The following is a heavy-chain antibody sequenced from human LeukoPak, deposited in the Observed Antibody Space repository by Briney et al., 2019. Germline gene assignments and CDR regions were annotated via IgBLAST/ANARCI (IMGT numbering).Heavy chain of an antibody. V-gene: IGHV3-23*01. CDR2: ISGTGGGT. CDR3: AKDPPRSYYDTSGYYY. D-gene: IGHD3-22*01. J-gene: IGHJ4*02. Sequence: GGSLRLSCAASGFTFSSYGMHWVRQAPGKGLEWVSTISGTGGGTYYADSVKGRFTVSRDDPKNTLFLQMNSLRAEDTAVYYCAKDPPRSYYDTSGYYYWGQGTLVTVSS. CDR1: GFTFSSYG.